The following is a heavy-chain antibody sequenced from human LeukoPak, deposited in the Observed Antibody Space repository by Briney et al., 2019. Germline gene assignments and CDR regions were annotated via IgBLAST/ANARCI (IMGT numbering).Heavy chain of an antibody. CDR1: GFTFSSYA. CDR3: ARILSGYPYYFDY. J-gene: IGHJ4*02. V-gene: IGHV3-23*01. D-gene: IGHD3-22*01. CDR2: ISGSGGST. Sequence: PGGSLRLSCAASGFTFSSYAMSWVRQAPGKGLEWVSAISGSGGSTYYADSVKGRFTISRDNAKNSLYLQMNSLRAEDTAVYYCARILSGYPYYFDYWGQGTLVTVSS.